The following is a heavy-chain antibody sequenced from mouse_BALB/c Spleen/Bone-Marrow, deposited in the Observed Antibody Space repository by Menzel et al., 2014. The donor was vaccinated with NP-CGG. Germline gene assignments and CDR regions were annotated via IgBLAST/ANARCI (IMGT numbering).Heavy chain of an antibody. CDR2: IRLKSNNYET. D-gene: IGHD2-10*02. CDR1: GVTFSNYW. Sequence: EVQLQESGGGLVQPGGSMKFSCVATGVTFSNYWMNWVRQSPERGLEWVAEIRLKSNNYETHYAESVKGRFTIPRDDSKSRVYLQMNNVRAEDTGIYYFMYGNPFAYWGQGTLVTVSA. CDR3: MYGNPFAY. V-gene: IGHV6-6*02. J-gene: IGHJ3*01.